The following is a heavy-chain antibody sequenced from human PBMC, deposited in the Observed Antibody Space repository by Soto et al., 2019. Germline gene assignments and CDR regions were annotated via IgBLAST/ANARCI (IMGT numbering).Heavy chain of an antibody. V-gene: IGHV1-69*06. Sequence: VKVSCTASGGTFGSDAITWVRQAPGQGLEWVGRIIPIFGTTNYAQNLQGRVTISADKSTLTSYMELRSLTSDDTALYYCARDRTDSGYYTNWLDPWGQGTQVTVAS. CDR3: ARDRTDSGYYTNWLDP. CDR1: GGTFGSDA. J-gene: IGHJ5*02. D-gene: IGHD3-22*01. CDR2: IIPIFGTT.